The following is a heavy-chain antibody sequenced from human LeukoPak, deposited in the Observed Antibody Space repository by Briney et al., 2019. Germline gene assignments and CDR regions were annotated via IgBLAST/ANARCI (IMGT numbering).Heavy chain of an antibody. D-gene: IGHD6-13*01. V-gene: IGHV3-7*01. J-gene: IGHJ4*02. CDR1: GFTFSSYW. CDR3: AKYRSRFDY. CDR2: IKQDGSEK. Sequence: PGGSLRLSCAASGFTFSSYWMNWVRQAPGKGLEWVANIKQDGSEKYYVDSVKGRFTISRDNSKNTLYLQMNSLRAEDTAVYYCAKYRSRFDYWGQGTLVTVSS.